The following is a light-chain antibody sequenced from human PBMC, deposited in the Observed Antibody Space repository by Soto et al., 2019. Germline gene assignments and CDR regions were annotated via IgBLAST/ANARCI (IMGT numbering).Light chain of an antibody. V-gene: IGKV3-20*01. CDR2: GAS. CDR3: QQYGSSFWT. Sequence: EIVLTQSPGTLSLSPGERATLSCRASQSVSSSYLAWYQQKPGQAPRLLIYGASSRATGIPDRFSGSGSGTDFTLTISRLEPEDFAVYYCQQYGSSFWTFGQGTK. CDR1: QSVSSSY. J-gene: IGKJ1*01.